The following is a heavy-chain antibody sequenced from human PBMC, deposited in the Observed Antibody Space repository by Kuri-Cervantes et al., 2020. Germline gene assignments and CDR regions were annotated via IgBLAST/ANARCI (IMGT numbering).Heavy chain of an antibody. CDR3: ARVPILTGYYIGYYYMDV. Sequence: SLKIFSNAAAGIFISYAISWVRQAPGQGLEWMGGIIPIFGTANYAQKFQGRVTITADKSTSTAYMELSSLRSEDTAVYYCARVPILTGYYIGYYYMDVWGKGTTVTVSS. V-gene: IGHV1-69*06. J-gene: IGHJ6*03. D-gene: IGHD3-9*01. CDR2: IIPIFGTA. CDR1: AGIFISYA.